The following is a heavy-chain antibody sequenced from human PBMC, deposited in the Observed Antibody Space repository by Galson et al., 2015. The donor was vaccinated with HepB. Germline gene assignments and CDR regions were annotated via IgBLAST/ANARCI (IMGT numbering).Heavy chain of an antibody. CDR3: ARASDLDY. Sequence: SLRLSCAASGFRFYSYSMNWVRQTPGKGLEWVSYISSSSSIINYADSVKGRLTISRDNAKNSLYQQMNSLRAEDTAVYYCARASDLDYWGQGTLVTVSS. D-gene: IGHD2-2*01. CDR2: ISSSSSII. J-gene: IGHJ4*02. V-gene: IGHV3-48*01. CDR1: GFRFYSYS.